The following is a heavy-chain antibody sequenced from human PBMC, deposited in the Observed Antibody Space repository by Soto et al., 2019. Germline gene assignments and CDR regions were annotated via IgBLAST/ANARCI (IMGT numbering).Heavy chain of an antibody. CDR2: IIPILGIA. D-gene: IGHD6-13*01. Sequence: QVQLVQSGAEVKKPGSSVKVSCKASGGTFSSYTISWVRQAPGQGLEWMGRIIPILGIANYAQKFQGRVTINADKSTSTAYMELSSLISEYTAVYYCARESPRSRMAAAGSDYWGQGTLVTVSS. V-gene: IGHV1-69*08. CDR3: ARESPRSRMAAAGSDY. J-gene: IGHJ4*02. CDR1: GGTFSSYT.